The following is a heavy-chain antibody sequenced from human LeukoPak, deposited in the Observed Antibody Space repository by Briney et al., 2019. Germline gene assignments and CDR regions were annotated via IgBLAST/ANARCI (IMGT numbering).Heavy chain of an antibody. V-gene: IGHV1-18*01. CDR2: ISAYNGNT. Sequence: ASVKVSCKASGYTFTSYGISWVRQAPGQGLEWMGWISAYNGNTNYAQKLQGRVTITRDTSASTAYMELSSLRSEDTAVYYCARGPNTSRCSSTSCYLDTAMVPSDYWGQGTLVTVSS. CDR3: ARGPNTSRCSSTSCYLDTAMVPSDY. D-gene: IGHD2-2*01. CDR1: GYTFTSYG. J-gene: IGHJ4*02.